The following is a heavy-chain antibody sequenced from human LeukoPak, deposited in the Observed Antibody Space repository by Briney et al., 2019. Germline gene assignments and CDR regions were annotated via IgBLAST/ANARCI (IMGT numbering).Heavy chain of an antibody. CDR1: GYTFINYG. V-gene: IGHV1-18*01. D-gene: IGHD2/OR15-2a*01. J-gene: IGHJ5*02. Sequence: ASLKVSCKPSGYTFINYGITWVPQAPGQALEWMGWIGPYNGKTNYAQKLQGRVTMTKDTSTNTAYMELRSLRSEDTAGYYCARGGIDIVTVPVSNWFDPWGQGTLVTVSS. CDR2: IGPYNGKT. CDR3: ARGGIDIVTVPVSNWFDP.